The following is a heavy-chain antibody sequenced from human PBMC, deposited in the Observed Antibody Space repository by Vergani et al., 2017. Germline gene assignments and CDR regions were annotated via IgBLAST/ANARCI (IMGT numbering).Heavy chain of an antibody. CDR1: GGSFSGYY. D-gene: IGHD1-26*01. CDR3: ARGRGHYYYYMDV. Sequence: QVQLQQWGAGLLKPSETLSLTCAVYGGSFSGYYWSWIRQPPGKGLEWIGEINHSGSTNYNPSLKSRGTIAVDTSKNQFSLKLSSVTAADTAVYYCARGRGHYYYYMDVWGKGTTVTVSS. CDR2: INHSGST. V-gene: IGHV4-34*01. J-gene: IGHJ6*03.